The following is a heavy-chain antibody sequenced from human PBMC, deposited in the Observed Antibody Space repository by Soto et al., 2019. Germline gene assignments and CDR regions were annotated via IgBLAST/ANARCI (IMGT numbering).Heavy chain of an antibody. CDR2: ISSSSRYI. CDR3: ARDAVEDDFWSGYYKTYFQH. J-gene: IGHJ1*01. CDR1: GFTFSSYS. V-gene: IGHV3-21*01. D-gene: IGHD3-3*01. Sequence: EVQLVESGGGLVKPGGSLRLSCAASGFTFSSYSMNWVRQAPGKGLEWVSSISSSSRYIYYADSVKGRFTISRDNAKNSLYLQMNSLRAEDTAVYYCARDAVEDDFWSGYYKTYFQHWGQGTLVTVSS.